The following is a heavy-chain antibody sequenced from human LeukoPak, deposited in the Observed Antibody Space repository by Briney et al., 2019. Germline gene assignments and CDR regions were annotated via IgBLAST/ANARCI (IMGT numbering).Heavy chain of an antibody. V-gene: IGHV3-21*01. CDR1: GFTFSNAW. Sequence: GGSLRLSCAASGFTFSNAWMNWVRQAPGKGLEWVSSISSSSSYIYYADSVKGRFTISRDNAKNSLYLQMNSLRAEDTAVYYCARTFRDGYRGRGRDGYNCFDYWGQGTLVTVSS. D-gene: IGHD5-24*01. J-gene: IGHJ4*02. CDR3: ARTFRDGYRGRGRDGYNCFDY. CDR2: ISSSSSYI.